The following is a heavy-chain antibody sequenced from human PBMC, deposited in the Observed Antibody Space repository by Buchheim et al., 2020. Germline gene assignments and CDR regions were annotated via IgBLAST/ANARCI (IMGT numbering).Heavy chain of an antibody. CDR2: ISSAGGSK. Sequence: EVLLAESGGGLVQPGGSLRLSCAASGFTFSNHAMHWARQAPGKGLEWVPTISSAGGSKYYADSVKGRFTISRDNSKNTLYLQMNSLRAEDTAVYYCAKDWGLCAGGSCSDYFDSWGQGTL. V-gene: IGHV3-23*04. CDR3: AKDWGLCAGGSCSDYFDS. J-gene: IGHJ4*02. D-gene: IGHD2-15*01. CDR1: GFTFSNHA.